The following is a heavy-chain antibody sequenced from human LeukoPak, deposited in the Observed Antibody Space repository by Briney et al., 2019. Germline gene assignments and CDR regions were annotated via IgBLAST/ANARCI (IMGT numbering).Heavy chain of an antibody. V-gene: IGHV3-15*01. CDR1: GLIYSNAW. Sequence: PGGSLRLSCAASGLIYSNAWMSWVRQAPGKGLEWVGRIKSKTDGGTRDYTAPVKGRFTISRGDSKNTVYLQMNSLKTEDTAVYYCTTDGRQHGPHWNFDLWGRGTLVTVSS. CDR3: TTDGRQHGPHWNFDL. J-gene: IGHJ2*01. D-gene: IGHD6-13*01. CDR2: IKSKTDGGTR.